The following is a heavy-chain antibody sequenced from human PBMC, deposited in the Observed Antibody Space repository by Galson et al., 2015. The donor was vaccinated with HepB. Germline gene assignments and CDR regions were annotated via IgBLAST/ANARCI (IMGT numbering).Heavy chain of an antibody. J-gene: IGHJ4*02. CDR3: AKDRARECSISSCYAADY. CDR1: GFTFSNYA. Sequence: SLRLSCAASGFTFSNYAMTWVRQAPGKGLEWVSTIGGSGASTYYADSVKGRCTISRDNSKNTLYLQMNSLRAEDTAVYYCAKDRARECSISSCYAADYWGQGTLVTVSS. CDR2: IGGSGAST. V-gene: IGHV3-23*01. D-gene: IGHD2-15*01.